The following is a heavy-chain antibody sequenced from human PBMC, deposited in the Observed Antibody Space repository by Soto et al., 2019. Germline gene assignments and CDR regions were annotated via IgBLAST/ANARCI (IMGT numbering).Heavy chain of an antibody. CDR3: AHSLRITIFGVVTGEHWYFDL. V-gene: IGHV2-5*02. J-gene: IGHJ2*01. Sequence: SGPTLVNPTQTLTLTCTFSGFSLSTSGVGVGWIRQPPGKALEWLALIYWDDDKRYSPSLKSRLTITKDTSKNQVVLTMTNMDPVDTATYYCAHSLRITIFGVVTGEHWYFDLWGRGTLVTVPQ. CDR2: IYWDDDK. CDR1: GFSLSTSGVG. D-gene: IGHD3-3*01.